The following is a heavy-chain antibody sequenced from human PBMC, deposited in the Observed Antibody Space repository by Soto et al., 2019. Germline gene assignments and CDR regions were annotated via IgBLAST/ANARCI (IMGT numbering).Heavy chain of an antibody. J-gene: IGHJ1*01. V-gene: IGHV1-18*01. D-gene: IGHD6-13*01. CDR2: ISAYNGNT. CDR3: ASCFHHRPRAYSSSWDFQH. CDR1: GYTFTSYG. Sequence: ASVKVSCKASGYTFTSYGISWVRQAPGQGLEWMGWISAYNGNTNYAQKLQGRVTMTTDTSTSTAYMELRSLRSDDTAVYYCASCFHHRPRAYSSSWDFQHWGQGTLVTVSS.